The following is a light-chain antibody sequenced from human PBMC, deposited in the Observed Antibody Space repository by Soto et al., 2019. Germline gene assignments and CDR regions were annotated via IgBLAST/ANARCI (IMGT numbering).Light chain of an antibody. CDR1: QSVSSSY. J-gene: IGKJ4*01. CDR3: QQYGSSPT. CDR2: GAS. V-gene: IGKV3-20*01. Sequence: EIVWTQSPGTLSLSPGERATLSCRASQSVSSSYLAWYQQKPGQAPRLLIYGASIRAAGIPDRFSGSGSGTDSTLTISRLEPEDFAVYYCQQYGSSPTFGGGTKVDIK.